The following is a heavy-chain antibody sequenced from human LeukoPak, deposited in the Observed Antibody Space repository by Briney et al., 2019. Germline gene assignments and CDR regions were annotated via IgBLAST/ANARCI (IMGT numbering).Heavy chain of an antibody. CDR3: ARDGGLHTNFDY. V-gene: IGHV3-33*01. J-gene: IGHJ4*02. Sequence: GGSLRLSCAASGFAFSSFAMHWVRRLPGKGLEWVAVMWSDGSKKYYADSVRGRVTVSRDNAKSTLYLQLSSLRAEDTAVYYCARDGGLHTNFDYWGQGTLLTVSS. D-gene: IGHD2-15*01. CDR2: MWSDGSKK. CDR1: GFAFSSFA.